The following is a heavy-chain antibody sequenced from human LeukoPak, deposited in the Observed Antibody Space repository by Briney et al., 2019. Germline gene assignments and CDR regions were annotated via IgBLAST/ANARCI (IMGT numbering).Heavy chain of an antibody. J-gene: IGHJ4*02. CDR1: GFTVSNNY. Sequence: PGGSLRLSCAASGFTVSNNYMSWVRQAPGKGLEWVSVIYSGGGTYYADSVKGRFTISRDNSKNTLYLQMNSLRAEDTAVYYCAKDYPGPSRLYYFDYWGQGTLVTVSS. CDR3: AKDYPGPSRLYYFDY. D-gene: IGHD6-25*01. V-gene: IGHV3-66*01. CDR2: IYSGGGT.